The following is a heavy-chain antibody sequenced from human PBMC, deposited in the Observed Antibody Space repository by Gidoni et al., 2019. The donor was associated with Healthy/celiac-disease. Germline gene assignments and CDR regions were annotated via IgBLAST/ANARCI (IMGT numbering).Heavy chain of an antibody. J-gene: IGHJ4*02. V-gene: IGHV3-30*18. Sequence: QVQLVESGGGVVQPGRSLRLPCAASGFTFSSYGMHWVRQAPGKGLEWVAVISYDGSNKYYADSVKGLFTISRDNSKNTLYLQMNSLRAEDTAVYYCAKGRRRGLGATLDYWGQGTLVTVSS. CDR2: ISYDGSNK. D-gene: IGHD1-26*01. CDR1: GFTFSSYG. CDR3: AKGRRRGLGATLDY.